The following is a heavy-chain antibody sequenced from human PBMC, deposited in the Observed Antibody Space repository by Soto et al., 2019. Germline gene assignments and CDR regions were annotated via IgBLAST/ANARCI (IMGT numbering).Heavy chain of an antibody. CDR3: VKDVGYGFILYDF. Sequence: LRLSCTASGFTFSSFGMTWVRQAPGKGLEWVSTVNGGGDSTHYADSVKGRFSIFRDNSKNTVYLQMNSLRAEDSAIYYCVKDVGYGFILYDFWGQGTLVTVSS. J-gene: IGHJ4*02. V-gene: IGHV3-23*01. CDR1: GFTFSSFG. D-gene: IGHD3-16*01. CDR2: VNGGGDST.